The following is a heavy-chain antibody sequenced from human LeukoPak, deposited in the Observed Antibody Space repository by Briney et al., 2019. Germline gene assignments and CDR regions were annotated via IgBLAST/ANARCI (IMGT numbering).Heavy chain of an antibody. CDR2: IRTSGTNT. D-gene: IGHD1-7*01. Sequence: GGSLRLSCAASGFTFSSFSMNWVRQAPGKGLEWVSYIRTSGTNTDYTGSVKGRFTISRDNAKNSLYLQMDSLRAEDTAVYYCARMNYVSSGWGAPFDYWGQGTLVTVSS. CDR3: ARMNYVSSGWGAPFDY. CDR1: GFTFSSFS. V-gene: IGHV3-48*04. J-gene: IGHJ4*02.